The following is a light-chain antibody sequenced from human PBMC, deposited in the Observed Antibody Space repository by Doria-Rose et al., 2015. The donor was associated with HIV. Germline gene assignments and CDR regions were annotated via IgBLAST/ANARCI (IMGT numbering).Light chain of an antibody. CDR1: QSFSSTY. CDR2: DGS. CDR3: HQYGTSWT. J-gene: IGKJ1*01. V-gene: IGKV3-20*01. Sequence: FTQSPGTLSLSPGERATLSCRASQSFSSTYLAWYQQKPGQAPSLLIYDGSTRATGIPDRFSASGYGTDFTLTINRLEPEDFALYYCHQYGTSWTFGQGTKVGI.